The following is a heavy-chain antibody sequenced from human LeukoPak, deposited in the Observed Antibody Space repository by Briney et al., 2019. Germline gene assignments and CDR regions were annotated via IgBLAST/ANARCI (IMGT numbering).Heavy chain of an antibody. J-gene: IGHJ4*02. Sequence: SLTLSLTCTVSGGSISSSSYYWGWIRQPPGKGLEWIGSLYYSGRTLYNPSLKSRVTISVDTSKNQYSLKLSSVTAADTAVYYCAREVSSTAIINYWGQGTLVTVSS. CDR2: LYYSGRT. V-gene: IGHV4-39*02. CDR1: GGSISSSSYY. D-gene: IGHD5-18*01. CDR3: AREVSSTAIINY.